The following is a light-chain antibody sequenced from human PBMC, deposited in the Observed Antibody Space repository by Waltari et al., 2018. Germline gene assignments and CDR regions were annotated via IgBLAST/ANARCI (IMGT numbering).Light chain of an antibody. V-gene: IGKV3-15*01. CDR2: GAS. CDR1: ESVSSK. Sequence: EIVMTQSPANLDVSPGERDTTACRASESVSSKFAWYQQKPGQAPRRLIYGASPRATGISARFSGSGSGTECTLTISSMKSEDFAVYYCQQYNNWPHLTFGGGTKVEIK. CDR3: QQYNNWPHLT. J-gene: IGKJ4*01.